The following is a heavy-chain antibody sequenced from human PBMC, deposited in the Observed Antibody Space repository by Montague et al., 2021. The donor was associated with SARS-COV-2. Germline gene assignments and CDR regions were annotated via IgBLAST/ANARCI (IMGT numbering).Heavy chain of an antibody. D-gene: IGHD6-25*01. J-gene: IGHJ5*02. CDR3: ARDGYSSGWNGLHWFDP. CDR2: IYTSGST. CDR1: IGSISSGSYY. V-gene: IGHV4-61*02. Sequence: TLSLTCTVSIGSISSGSYYWSWIRQPAGKGLEWIGRIYTSGSTNYNPSLKSRVTISVDTSKNQFSLKLSSVTAADTAVHYCARDGYSSGWNGLHWFDPWARGPWSPSPQ.